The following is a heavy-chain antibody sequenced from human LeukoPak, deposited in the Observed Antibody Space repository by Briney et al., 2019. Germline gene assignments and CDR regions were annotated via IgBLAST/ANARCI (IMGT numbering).Heavy chain of an antibody. J-gene: IGHJ5*02. CDR3: ARAGYSPTPFDP. V-gene: IGHV4-4*09. CDR2: IYTSGST. CDR1: GGSISSYY. D-gene: IGHD6-13*01. Sequence: SETLSLTCTVSGGSISSYYWSWIRQPPGKGLEWIGYIYTSGSTNYNPSLKSRVTISVDTSKNQSSLKLSSVTAADTAVYYCARAGYSPTPFDPWGQGTLVTVSS.